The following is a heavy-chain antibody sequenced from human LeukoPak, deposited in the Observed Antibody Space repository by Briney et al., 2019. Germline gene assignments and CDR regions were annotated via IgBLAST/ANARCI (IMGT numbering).Heavy chain of an antibody. V-gene: IGHV1-69*06. D-gene: IGHD5-12*01. CDR2: IIPIFGTA. CDR1: GGTFSSYA. J-gene: IGHJ4*02. CDR3: ARIALPNVDIVATTQGLFDY. Sequence: SVKVSCKASGGTFSSYAISWVRQAPGQGLEWMGGIIPIFGTANYAQKFQGRVTITADKSTSTAYMELSSLRSEDTAVYYCARIALPNVDIVATTQGLFDYWGQGTLVTVSS.